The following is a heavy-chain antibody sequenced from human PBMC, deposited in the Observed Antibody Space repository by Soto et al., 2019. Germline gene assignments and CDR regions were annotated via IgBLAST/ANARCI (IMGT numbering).Heavy chain of an antibody. Sequence: EVQLVESGGGLVQPGGSLRLSCAASGFTFSSYSMNWVRQAPGKGLEWVSYISSSSSTIYYADSVKGRFTISRDNAKNSLYLQMNSLRDEDTAVYYCARDPPGKEYCSGGSCDHGFSGDYWGQGTLVTVSS. CDR3: ARDPPGKEYCSGGSCDHGFSGDY. J-gene: IGHJ4*02. D-gene: IGHD2-15*01. V-gene: IGHV3-48*02. CDR1: GFTFSSYS. CDR2: ISSSSSTI.